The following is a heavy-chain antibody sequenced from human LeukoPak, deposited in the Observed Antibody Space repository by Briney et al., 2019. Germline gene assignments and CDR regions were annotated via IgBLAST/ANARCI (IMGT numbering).Heavy chain of an antibody. CDR1: GGSISSGSYY. CDR3: ARQRWLVDYFDY. V-gene: IGHV4-61*02. Sequence: PSQTLSLTCTVSGGSISSGSYYWSWIRQPAGKGLEWIGRIYSSGSTNYNPSLKSRVTISVDTSKNQFSLKLSSVTAADTAVYYCARQRWLVDYFDYWGQGTLVTVSS. CDR2: IYSSGST. D-gene: IGHD6-19*01. J-gene: IGHJ4*02.